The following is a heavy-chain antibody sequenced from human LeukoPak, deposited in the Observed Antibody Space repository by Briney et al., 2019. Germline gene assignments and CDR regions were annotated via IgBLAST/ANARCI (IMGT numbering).Heavy chain of an antibody. V-gene: IGHV3-23*01. J-gene: IGHJ4*02. Sequence: GGSLRLSCAASGFTFDDYGMSWVRQAPGKGLEWVSAISGSGGSTYYADSVKGRFTISRDNSKNTLYLQMNSLRAEDTAVYYCAKDIVGASTYDYWGQGTLVTVSS. D-gene: IGHD1-26*01. CDR2: ISGSGGST. CDR3: AKDIVGASTYDY. CDR1: GFTFDDYG.